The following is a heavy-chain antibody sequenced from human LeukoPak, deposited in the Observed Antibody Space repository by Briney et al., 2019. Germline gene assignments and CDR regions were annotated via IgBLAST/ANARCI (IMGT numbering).Heavy chain of an antibody. D-gene: IGHD3-10*01. V-gene: IGHV3-23*01. Sequence: GGSLRLSCAASGFTFSSYGMSWVRQAPGKGLEWVSAISGSGGSTYYADSVKGRFTISRDNSKNTLYLQMNSLRVEDTAVYHCVRYYYGSGTSFDPWGQGTLVTVSS. CDR2: ISGSGGST. J-gene: IGHJ5*02. CDR1: GFTFSSYG. CDR3: VRYYYGSGTSFDP.